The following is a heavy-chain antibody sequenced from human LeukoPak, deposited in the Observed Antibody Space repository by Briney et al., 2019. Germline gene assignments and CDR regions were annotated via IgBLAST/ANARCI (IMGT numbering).Heavy chain of an antibody. V-gene: IGHV3-64*01. Sequence: GGSLRLSCAASGFTFSDYAMHWGRQAPGKGLEYLSAISSDGGSTYYANSVKGRFTISRDNSKNMLFLQMGSLGAEDMAVYYCARRVSTSYDAFDIWGQGTMVTVSS. J-gene: IGHJ3*02. CDR1: GFTFSDYA. CDR3: ARRVSTSYDAFDI. CDR2: ISSDGGST. D-gene: IGHD6-6*01.